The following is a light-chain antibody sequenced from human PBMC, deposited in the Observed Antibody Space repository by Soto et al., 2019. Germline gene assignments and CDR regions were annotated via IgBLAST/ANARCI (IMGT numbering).Light chain of an antibody. CDR2: EVS. J-gene: IGLJ2*01. V-gene: IGLV2-14*01. Sequence: QSALTQPASVSGSPGQSLTISCTGTSSYVGGYNYVSWYQQHPGKAPKLMIYEVSNRPSGVSNRFSGSKSGNTASLTISGLQAEDEADYYCSSYTSSSTLVFGGGTKLTV. CDR1: SSYVGGYNY. CDR3: SSYTSSSTLV.